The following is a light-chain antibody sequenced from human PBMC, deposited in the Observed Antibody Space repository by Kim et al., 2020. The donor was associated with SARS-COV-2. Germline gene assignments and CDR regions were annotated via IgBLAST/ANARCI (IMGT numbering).Light chain of an antibody. V-gene: IGLV1-44*01. Sequence: ELTQPPSASGTPGQRVTISCSGSTSNIGNYPVSWYQQVPGTAPKLLIYGNDERPSRVPDRFSGSKSGTSASLAISGLQSDDEADYYCAAWDDTLYGRVFGGGTKLTVL. CDR1: TSNIGNYP. J-gene: IGLJ3*02. CDR2: GND. CDR3: AAWDDTLYGRV.